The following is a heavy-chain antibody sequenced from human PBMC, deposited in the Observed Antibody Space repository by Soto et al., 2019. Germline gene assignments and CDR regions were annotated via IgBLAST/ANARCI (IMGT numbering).Heavy chain of an antibody. Sequence: EVQLLESGGGLAQPGGSQRLSCVASGFTFSNYAMTWLRQTPGKGLEWVSSISGSGGPTYYADSVKGRFTISRDDSENTVFLQMTSLRVEDTAVYYCAKDLRLRLGEFGHWGQGTLVSVSS. CDR2: ISGSGGPT. J-gene: IGHJ5*02. V-gene: IGHV3-23*01. CDR3: AKDLRLRLGEFGH. CDR1: GFTFSNYA. D-gene: IGHD3-16*01.